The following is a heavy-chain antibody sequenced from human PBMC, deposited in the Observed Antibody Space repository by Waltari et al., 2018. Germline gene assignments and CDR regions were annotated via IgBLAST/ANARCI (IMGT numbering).Heavy chain of an antibody. CDR2: IYYSGST. D-gene: IGHD3-10*01. J-gene: IGHJ3*02. CDR1: GGSISSSSYY. V-gene: IGHV4-39*01. CDR3: ASSMVRGEDAFDI. Sequence: QLQLQESGPGLVKPSETLSLTCTVSGGSISSSSYYWGWIRQPPGKGLGWIGSIYYSGSTYYDPSLKSRVTMSGDTSKNQFSLRLSSVTAADTAVYYCASSMVRGEDAFDIWGQGTMVTVSS.